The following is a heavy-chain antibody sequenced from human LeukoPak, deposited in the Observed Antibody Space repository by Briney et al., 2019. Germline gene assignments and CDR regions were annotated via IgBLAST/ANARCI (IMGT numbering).Heavy chain of an antibody. CDR1: GYTLTELS. J-gene: IGHJ4*02. CDR2: FDPEDGET. D-gene: IGHD3-22*01. V-gene: IGHV1-24*01. CDR3: ATAPNYYDSSGYYYFDY. Sequence: EASVKVSCKVSGYTLTELSMHWVRQAPGKGREWMGGFDPEDGETIYAQKFQGRVTMTEDTSTDTAYMELSSLRSEDTAVYSCATAPNYYDSSGYYYFDYWGQGTLVTVSS.